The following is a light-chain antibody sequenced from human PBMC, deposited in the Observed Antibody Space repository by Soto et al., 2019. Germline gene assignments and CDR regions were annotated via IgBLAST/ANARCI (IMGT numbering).Light chain of an antibody. CDR1: SSNIGAGYD. J-gene: IGLJ1*01. Sequence: QSVLTQPPSVSGAPGQRVTISCTGSSSNIGAGYDVHWYQQLPGTAPKLLIYRNSNRPSGVPDRFSGSKSGTSAALAITGVQAEADYDYYCQDYDSSLSGYVFGTGTKLTVL. CDR3: QDYDSSLSGYV. CDR2: RNS. V-gene: IGLV1-40*01.